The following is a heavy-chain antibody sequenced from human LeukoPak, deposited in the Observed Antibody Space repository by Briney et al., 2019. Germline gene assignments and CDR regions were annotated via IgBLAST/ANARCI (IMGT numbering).Heavy chain of an antibody. CDR2: IYYSGST. D-gene: IGHD3-16*01. CDR1: GGSISSYY. V-gene: IGHV4-59*01. J-gene: IGHJ6*02. CDR3: AVGDPRYYGMDV. Sequence: SETLSLPCTVSGGSISSYYWSWIRQPPGKGLEWIGYIYYSGSTNYNPSLKSRVTISVDTSKNQFSLKLSSVTAADTAVYYCAVGDPRYYGMDVWGQGTTVTVSS.